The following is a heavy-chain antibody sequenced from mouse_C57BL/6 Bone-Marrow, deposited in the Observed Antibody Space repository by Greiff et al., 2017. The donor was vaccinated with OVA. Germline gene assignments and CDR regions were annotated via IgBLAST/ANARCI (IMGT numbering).Heavy chain of an antibody. CDR2: IDPSDSYT. CDR3: ARSYYYGSSYYAMDY. CDR1: GYTFTSYW. J-gene: IGHJ4*01. Sequence: QVQLQQPGAELVKPGASVKLSCKASGYTFTSYWMQWVKQRPGQGLEWIGEIDPSDSYTNSNQKFKGKATLTVDTSSSTAYMQLSSLTSEDSAVYYCARSYYYGSSYYAMDYWGQGTSVTVSS. D-gene: IGHD1-1*01. V-gene: IGHV1-50*01.